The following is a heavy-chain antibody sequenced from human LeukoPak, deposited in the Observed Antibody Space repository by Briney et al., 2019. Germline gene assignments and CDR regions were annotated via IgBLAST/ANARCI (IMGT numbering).Heavy chain of an antibody. D-gene: IGHD5-24*01. J-gene: IGHJ5*02. CDR2: IDRDGSST. CDR3: ARDRPGRDAYNTEWFDP. CDR1: GFPFRGYL. Sequence: GALELSCAASGFPFRGYLMHRVRQAPGKGLGWVPRIDRDGSSTSYADSVKGRFTISRDNAKNTLYLQMNSLRAEDTAVYYCARDRPGRDAYNTEWFDPWGQGTLVTVSS. V-gene: IGHV3-74*01.